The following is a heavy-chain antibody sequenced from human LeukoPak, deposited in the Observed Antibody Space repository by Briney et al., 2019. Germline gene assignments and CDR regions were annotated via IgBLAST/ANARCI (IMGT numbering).Heavy chain of an antibody. D-gene: IGHD1-26*01. J-gene: IGHJ4*02. Sequence: GGSLRLSCAVSGFTFSDHWMHWVRQAPGKGLEWVSAISGSGGSTYYADSVRGRFTISRDNAKNSMYLQMNSLRAEDTAVYYCARDRLTSGSYFFDYWGQGTLVTVSS. CDR3: ARDRLTSGSYFFDY. CDR2: ISGSGGST. CDR1: GFTFSDHW. V-gene: IGHV3-21*06.